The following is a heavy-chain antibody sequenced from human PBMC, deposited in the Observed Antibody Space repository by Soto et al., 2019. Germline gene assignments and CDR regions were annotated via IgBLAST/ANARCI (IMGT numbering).Heavy chain of an antibody. D-gene: IGHD3-3*01. J-gene: IGHJ6*02. V-gene: IGHV1-69*01. CDR2: IIPIFGTA. CDR3: ASRLLLDDFWSGYYYYYCMDF. CDR1: GGTFSSYA. Sequence: QVQLVQSGAEVKKPGSSVKVSCKASGGTFSSYAISWVRQAPGPGLEWMGGIIPIFGTANYAQQFQGRVTLTAVESTSTAYRELSSLRSEYTAVYCCASRLLLDDFWSGYYYYYCMDFCGHGTTVTFSS.